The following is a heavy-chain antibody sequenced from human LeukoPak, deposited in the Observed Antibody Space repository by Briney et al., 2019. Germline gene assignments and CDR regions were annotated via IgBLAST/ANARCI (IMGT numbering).Heavy chain of an antibody. CDR1: GYTFTDYY. Sequence: ASVKVSRKPSGYTFTDYYMHWVRQAPGQGLEWMGIINPSGGRTSYAQKFQGRVTITADKSTSTAYMELSSLRSEDTAVYYCARRDDDILTDFDYWGQGTLVTVSS. V-gene: IGHV1-46*01. D-gene: IGHD3-9*01. CDR2: INPSGGRT. CDR3: ARRDDDILTDFDY. J-gene: IGHJ4*02.